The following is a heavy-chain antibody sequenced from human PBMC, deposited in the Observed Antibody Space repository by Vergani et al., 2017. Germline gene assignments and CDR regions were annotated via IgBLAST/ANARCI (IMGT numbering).Heavy chain of an antibody. J-gene: IGHJ4*02. CDR3: TSPHYYDSIGYYRDFDY. CDR2: IRSKANRYAT. CDR1: GFTFSGSA. V-gene: IGHV3-73*01. Sequence: EVQLVESGGGLVQPGGFLKLSCAASGFTFSGSAMHWVRQASGKGLEWVGRIRSKANRYATAYAASVKGRFTISRDDSKNTAYLQMNRLKTEDTAVYYCTSPHYYDSIGYYRDFDYWGQGTLVTVSS. D-gene: IGHD3-22*01.